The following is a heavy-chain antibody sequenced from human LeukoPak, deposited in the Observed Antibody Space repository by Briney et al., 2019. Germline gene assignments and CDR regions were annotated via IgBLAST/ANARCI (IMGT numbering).Heavy chain of an antibody. CDR3: ARGGEMARTWGAFDI. CDR2: ISVYNGNT. CDR1: GYTFTSYG. J-gene: IGHJ3*02. V-gene: IGHV1-18*01. D-gene: IGHD3-16*01. Sequence: VASVKVSCKASGYTFTSYGISWVRQAPGQGLEWMGWISVYNGNTNYAQKLQGRVTMTTDTSTSTAYMELRSLRSDDTAVYYCARGGEMARTWGAFDIWGQGTMVTVSS.